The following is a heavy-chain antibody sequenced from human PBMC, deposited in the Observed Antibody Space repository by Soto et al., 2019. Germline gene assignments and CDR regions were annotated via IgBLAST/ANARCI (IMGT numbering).Heavy chain of an antibody. V-gene: IGHV3-23*01. CDR1: GSTFTDFT. CDR3: ARRPDAFDI. J-gene: IGHJ3*02. Sequence: GSLRLSCAGSGSTFTDFTMTWVRQAPGKGPEWVSAISGDGLSTYYAGSVKGRFTISRDNSKTTLYLQMNSLRAEDTAVYYCARRPDAFDIWGRGTMVTVSS. CDR2: ISGDGLST.